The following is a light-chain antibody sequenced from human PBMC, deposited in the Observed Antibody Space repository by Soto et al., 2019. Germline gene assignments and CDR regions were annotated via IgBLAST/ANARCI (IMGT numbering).Light chain of an antibody. J-gene: IGLJ1*01. V-gene: IGLV2-14*01. CDR3: ISYTSSSTPYV. CDR2: EVS. Sequence: QSALTQPASVSGSPGQSITISCTGTSSDVGGYNYVSWYQQHPGKAPKLMIYEVSNRPSGVSNRFSGSKSGNTVSLTISGLQTDDQADYYCISYTSSSTPYVFGTGTKLTVL. CDR1: SSDVGGYNY.